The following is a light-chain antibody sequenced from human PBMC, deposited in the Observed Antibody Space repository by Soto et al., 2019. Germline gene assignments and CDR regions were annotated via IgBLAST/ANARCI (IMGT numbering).Light chain of an antibody. CDR3: QTWDTGMV. Sequence: QSVLTQSPSASASLGASVKLTCTLSNGHNTNAIAWHQQRPEKGPRFLMKLNSDGSHSRGGGIPDRFSGSSSGAERYLTISGLQSEDEAEYYCQTWDTGMVFGGGTQLTVL. V-gene: IGLV4-69*01. CDR2: LNSDGSH. CDR1: NGHNTNA. J-gene: IGLJ2*01.